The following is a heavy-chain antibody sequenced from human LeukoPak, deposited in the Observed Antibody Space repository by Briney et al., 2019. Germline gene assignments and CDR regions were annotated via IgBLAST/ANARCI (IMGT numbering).Heavy chain of an antibody. J-gene: IGHJ4*02. V-gene: IGHV3-48*02. CDR3: ARDPTTIFGVVISGGYYFDY. CDR1: GFTFSSYS. D-gene: IGHD3-3*01. CDR2: ISSSSSTI. Sequence: QSGGSLRLSCAASGFTFSSYSMNWVRQAPGKGLEWVSYISSSSSTIYYADSVKGRFTISRDNAKNSLYLQMNSLRDEDTAVYYCARDPTTIFGVVISGGYYFDYRGQGTLVTVSS.